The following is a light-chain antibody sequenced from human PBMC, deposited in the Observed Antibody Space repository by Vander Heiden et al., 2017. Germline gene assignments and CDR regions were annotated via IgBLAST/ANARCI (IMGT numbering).Light chain of an antibody. CDR1: QSISSY. V-gene: IGKV1-39*01. Sequence: DTQMTQSPSPLSAFVGDRVTITCRASQSISSYLDWYQQKPGQAPKLLIYAASSLQSGVPSRFSGSGSGTDFTLTISSLQPEDFATYYCQQSYSTPFTFGPGTKVDIK. CDR2: AAS. CDR3: QQSYSTPFT. J-gene: IGKJ3*01.